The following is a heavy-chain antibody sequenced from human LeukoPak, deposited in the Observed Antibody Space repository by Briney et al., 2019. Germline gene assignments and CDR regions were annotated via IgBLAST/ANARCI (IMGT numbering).Heavy chain of an antibody. J-gene: IGHJ4*02. Sequence: SETLSLTCTDSGGSISNGAYCWSWIRQPAGETLEWIVRVCSTGVTDYRPSFKSRVRLSLDTSRTHFSLKLSSVTAADTAMYYFARIGSHNDFWSGYSHWGQGTLVAVSS. CDR1: GGSISNGAYC. V-gene: IGHV4-61*02. D-gene: IGHD3-3*01. CDR2: VCSTGVT. CDR3: ARIGSHNDFWSGYSH.